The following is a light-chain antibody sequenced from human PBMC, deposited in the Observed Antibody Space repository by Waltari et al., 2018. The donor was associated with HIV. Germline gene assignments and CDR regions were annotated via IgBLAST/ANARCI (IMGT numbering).Light chain of an antibody. CDR3: QSADSSGTYHWV. J-gene: IGLJ3*02. Sequence: SYELTQPPSVSVSPGQTARITCSGDALPKQYASWYQQKPGQAPVLVIYKDSERPSGIPERFSGSSSGTTVTLTISGVQAEDEADYYCQSADSSGTYHWVFGGGTKLTVL. CDR2: KDS. V-gene: IGLV3-25*03. CDR1: ALPKQY.